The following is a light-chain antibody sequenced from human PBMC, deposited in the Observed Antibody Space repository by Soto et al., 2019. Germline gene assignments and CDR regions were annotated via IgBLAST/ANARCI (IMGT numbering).Light chain of an antibody. Sequence: DIQMTQSPSTLSASVGDRVTITCRASQSIDSWLAWYQHKPGKAPKLLIFKASTLETGVPSRFSGSGSETEFTLTISSLQPHDSETYYCQPYNSYSRTFGQGTKVDI. CDR3: QPYNSYSRT. CDR1: QSIDSW. CDR2: KAS. J-gene: IGKJ1*01. V-gene: IGKV1-5*03.